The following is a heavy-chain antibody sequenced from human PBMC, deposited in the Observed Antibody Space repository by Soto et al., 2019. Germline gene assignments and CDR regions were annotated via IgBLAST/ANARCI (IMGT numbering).Heavy chain of an antibody. J-gene: IGHJ6*02. D-gene: IGHD5-12*01. CDR1: GGSISSGGYY. CDR2: IYYSGST. V-gene: IGHV4-31*03. CDR3: ARGCRLRFYYYYYGMDV. Sequence: QVQLQESGPGLVKPSQTLSLTCTVSGGSISSGGYYWSWIRQHPGKGLEWIGYIYYSGSTYYNPSLKSRVTISVDTSKNQFSLKLSSVTAADTAVYYCARGCRLRFYYYYYGMDVWGQGTTVTVSS.